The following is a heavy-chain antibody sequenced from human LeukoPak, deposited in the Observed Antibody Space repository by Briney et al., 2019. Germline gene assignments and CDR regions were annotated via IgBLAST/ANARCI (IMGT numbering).Heavy chain of an antibody. J-gene: IGHJ5*02. V-gene: IGHV1-2*02. Sequence: GASVKVSCKASGYTFTGYYMHWVRQAPGQGLEWMGWINPNSGGTNYAQKFQGRVTMTRDTSTSTAYMELSRLRSDDTAVYYCARVFSEDSSGCPWGQGTLVTVSS. D-gene: IGHD3-22*01. CDR2: INPNSGGT. CDR1: GYTFTGYY. CDR3: ARVFSEDSSGCP.